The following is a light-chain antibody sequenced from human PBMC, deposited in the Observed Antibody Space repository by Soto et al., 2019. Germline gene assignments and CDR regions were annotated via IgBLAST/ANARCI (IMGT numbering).Light chain of an antibody. Sequence: MTQSPSSLSASVGDRVTITCRASQSISSYLNWYQQKPGQAPRLLIYGAATRPTGSPARFSGSGSRTESTLAISSLQSEDFAVYFCQQYHNWPAFGQGTKVDIK. J-gene: IGKJ1*01. CDR3: QQYHNWPA. CDR2: GAA. V-gene: IGKV3-15*01. CDR1: QSISSY.